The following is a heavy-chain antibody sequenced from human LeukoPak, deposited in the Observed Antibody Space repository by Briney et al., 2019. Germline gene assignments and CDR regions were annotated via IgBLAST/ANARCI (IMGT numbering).Heavy chain of an antibody. V-gene: IGHV1-2*02. D-gene: IGHD5-18*01. J-gene: IGHJ6*03. Sequence: ASVKVSCKASGYTFSSYAMNWVRQAPGQGLEWMGWINPNSGGTNYAQKFQGRVTMTRDTSISTAYMELSRLRSDDTAVYYCAMSVDTAMAYYYYMDVWGKGTTVTVSS. CDR2: INPNSGGT. CDR1: GYTFSSYA. CDR3: AMSVDTAMAYYYYMDV.